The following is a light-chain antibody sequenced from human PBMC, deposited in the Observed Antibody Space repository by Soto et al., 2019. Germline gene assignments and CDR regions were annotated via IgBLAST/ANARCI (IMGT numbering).Light chain of an antibody. CDR3: QQYGSSQGYT. CDR1: QSVSSSY. J-gene: IGKJ2*01. CDR2: GAS. Sequence: EVVLTQSPGTLSLSPGERATLSCRASQSVSSSYLAWYQQKPGQAPRLLIYGASSRATGIPDRFSGSGSGTDFTLTISRLEPEDFAVYYCQQYGSSQGYTFGQGTKPEIK. V-gene: IGKV3-20*01.